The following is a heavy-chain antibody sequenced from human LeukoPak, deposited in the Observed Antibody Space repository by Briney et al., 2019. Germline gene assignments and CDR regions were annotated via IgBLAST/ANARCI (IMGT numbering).Heavy chain of an antibody. CDR3: VRDVWGDRDSYFDY. V-gene: IGHV3-74*01. CDR1: GFTFSRYW. J-gene: IGHJ4*02. Sequence: PGGSLRLSCAASGFTFSRYWMHWVRQAPGKGLVWVSRINIDGRSISYAESAKGRFTMSRDNAENTLCLEMNNLRVDDTAVYYCVRDVWGDRDSYFDYWGQGTLVTVSS. D-gene: IGHD2-21*01. CDR2: INIDGRSI.